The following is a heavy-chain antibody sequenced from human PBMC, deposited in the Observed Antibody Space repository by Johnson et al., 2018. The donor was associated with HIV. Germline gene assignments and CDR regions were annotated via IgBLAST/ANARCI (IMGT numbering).Heavy chain of an antibody. CDR3: ARAYSGSYSPRSAFDI. CDR1: GFTFSSYA. D-gene: IGHD1-26*01. V-gene: IGHV3-30-3*01. CDR2: ISYDGSNK. Sequence: QVQLVESGGGVVQPGRSLRLSCAASGFTFSSYAMHWVRQAPGKGLEWVAVISYDGSNKYYADSVKGRFTISRDNSKNTLYLQMNSLRAEDTAVYYRARAYSGSYSPRSAFDIWGQGTMVTVSS. J-gene: IGHJ3*02.